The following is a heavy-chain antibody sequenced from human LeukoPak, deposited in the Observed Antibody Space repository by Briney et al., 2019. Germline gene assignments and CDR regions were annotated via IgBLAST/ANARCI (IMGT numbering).Heavy chain of an antibody. D-gene: IGHD3-3*01. CDR2: IYYSGST. CDR3: ARVDDFWSGYSL. V-gene: IGHV4-59*01. Sequence: SETLSLTCTVSGGSISSYYWSWIREPPGKGLEWIGYIYYSGSTNYNPSLKSRVTISVDTSKNQFSLKLSSVTAADTAVYYCARVDDFWSGYSLWGQGTLVTVSS. CDR1: GGSISSYY. J-gene: IGHJ4*02.